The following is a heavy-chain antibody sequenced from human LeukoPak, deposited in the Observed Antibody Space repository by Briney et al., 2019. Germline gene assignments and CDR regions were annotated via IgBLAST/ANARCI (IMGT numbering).Heavy chain of an antibody. CDR2: ISAYNGNT. J-gene: IGHJ4*02. Sequence: GASVKVSCKASGYTFTSYGISWVRQAPGQGLEWMGWISAYNGNTNYAQKLQGRVTMTTDTSTSTAYMELRSLRSDDTAVYYCARGRSSYYYGSGCLDWGQGTLVTVSS. V-gene: IGHV1-18*01. CDR3: ARGRSSYYYGSGCLD. D-gene: IGHD3-10*01. CDR1: GYTFTSYG.